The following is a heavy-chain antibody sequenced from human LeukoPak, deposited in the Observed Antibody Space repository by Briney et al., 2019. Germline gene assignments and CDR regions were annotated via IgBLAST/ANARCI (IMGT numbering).Heavy chain of an antibody. V-gene: IGHV4-4*07. CDR2: IYTSGST. D-gene: IGHD1-26*01. J-gene: IGHJ4*02. Sequence: SGTLSLTCTVSGGSISSYYWSWIRQPAGKGLEWIGRIYTSGSTNYNPSLKSRVTMSVDTSKNQFSLKLSSVTAADTAVYYCARGVGATTRTTFDYWGQGTLVTVSS. CDR3: ARGVGATTRTTFDY. CDR1: GGSISSYY.